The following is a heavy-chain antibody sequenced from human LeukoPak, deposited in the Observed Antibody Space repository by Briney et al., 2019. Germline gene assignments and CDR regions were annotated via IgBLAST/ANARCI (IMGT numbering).Heavy chain of an antibody. J-gene: IGHJ4*02. CDR1: GFTFSNYA. D-gene: IGHD3-10*01. Sequence: GGSLRLSCAASGFTFSNYAMNWVRQAPGEGLEWVSTACASGAGTYYADSVRGRFTISRDNFKNMLYLQMDSLRAEDTAVYYCTKDHYYASGSYSDWGQGTLVTVSS. CDR2: ACASGAGT. V-gene: IGHV3-23*01. CDR3: TKDHYYASGSYSD.